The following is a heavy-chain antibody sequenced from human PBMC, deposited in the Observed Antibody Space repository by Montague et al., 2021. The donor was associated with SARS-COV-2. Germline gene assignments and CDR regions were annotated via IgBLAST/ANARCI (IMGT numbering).Heavy chain of an antibody. CDR3: ARGASLAGRFDY. J-gene: IGHJ4*02. Sequence: SETLSLTCSVSAGSVNSGTYYRNWIRQPPGKGPEWIGYVYYNGDIKHNPSLKSRVSLSLDTSMNQFSLQLNSLAAADTAVYYCARGASLAGRFDYWGQGILISVSS. V-gene: IGHV4-61*01. D-gene: IGHD6-19*01. CDR1: AGSVNSGTYY. CDR2: VYYNGDI.